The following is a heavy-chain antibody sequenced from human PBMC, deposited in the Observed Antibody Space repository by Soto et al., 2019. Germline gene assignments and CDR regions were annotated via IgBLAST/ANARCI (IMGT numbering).Heavy chain of an antibody. CDR3: AGQYDPVPRSAFDI. D-gene: IGHD3-16*01. V-gene: IGHV3-11*01. CDR1: GFTFSDYY. J-gene: IGHJ3*02. CDR2: ITSRGSTM. Sequence: GALRLSCAASGFTFSDYYMSWIRQAPGKGLEWVSYITSRGSTMDYADSVKGRFTISRDNGKKSLYLQMNSLRAEDTAVYYCAGQYDPVPRSAFDIWGQGTMVTVSS.